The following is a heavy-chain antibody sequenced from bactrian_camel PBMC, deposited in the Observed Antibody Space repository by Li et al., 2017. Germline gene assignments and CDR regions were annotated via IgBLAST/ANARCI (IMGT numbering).Heavy chain of an antibody. CDR1: GFTFSLYA. J-gene: IGHJ4*01. D-gene: IGHD6*01. V-gene: IGHV3S31*01. Sequence: DVQLVESGGGLVQPGGSLRLSCAASGFTFSLYAMSWVRQAPGEGLEWVSDINSDDGGTYYTDSVKGRFTISRDNAKNTLYLQLNSLKTEDTAMYYCTKRISVYGGNWRQNYWGQGTQVTVS. CDR3: TKRISVYGGNWRQNY. CDR2: INSDDGGT.